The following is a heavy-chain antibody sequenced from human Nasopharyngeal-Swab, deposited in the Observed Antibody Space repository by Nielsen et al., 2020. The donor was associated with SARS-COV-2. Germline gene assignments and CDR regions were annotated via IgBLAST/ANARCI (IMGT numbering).Heavy chain of an antibody. V-gene: IGHV4-4*02. D-gene: IGHD3-10*01. Sequence: SETLSLTCAVSGGSISSSNWWSWVRQPPGQGLEWIGEIYHSGSTNYNPSLKSRVTISVDKSKNQFSPKLSSVTAADTAVYYCARDPRLVTMVRGAYYYYYYGMDVWGQGTTVTVSS. J-gene: IGHJ6*02. CDR3: ARDPRLVTMVRGAYYYYYYGMDV. CDR1: GGSISSSNW. CDR2: IYHSGST.